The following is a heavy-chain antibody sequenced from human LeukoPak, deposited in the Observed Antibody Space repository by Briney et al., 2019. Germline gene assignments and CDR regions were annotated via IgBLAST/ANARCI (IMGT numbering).Heavy chain of an antibody. D-gene: IGHD6-6*01. V-gene: IGHV5-51*01. CDR1: GYSFTSYW. J-gene: IGHJ6*03. CDR2: IYPGDSDT. CDR3: ARQSRYSSSSIYYYYYMDV. Sequence: GESLKISCKGSGYSFTSYWIGWVRQMPGKGLEWMGIIYPGDSDTRYSPSFQGQVTISADKSINTAYLQWSSLKASDTAMYYCARQSRYSSSSIYYYYYMDVWGKGTTVTVSS.